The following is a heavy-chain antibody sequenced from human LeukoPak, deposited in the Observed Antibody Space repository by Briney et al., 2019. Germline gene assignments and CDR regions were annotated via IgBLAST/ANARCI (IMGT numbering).Heavy chain of an antibody. CDR2: IYTSGST. Sequence: SQTLSLTCTVSGGSISSGSYYWSWIRQPAGKGLEWIGRIYTSGSTNYNPSLKSRVTISVDTSKNQFSLKLSSVTAADTAVYYCARVGLGPKDYWGQGTLVTVSS. CDR3: ARVGLGPKDY. J-gene: IGHJ4*02. CDR1: GGSISSGSYY. V-gene: IGHV4-61*02.